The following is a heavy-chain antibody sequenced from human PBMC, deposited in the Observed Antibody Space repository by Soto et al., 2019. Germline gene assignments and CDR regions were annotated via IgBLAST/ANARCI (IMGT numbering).Heavy chain of an antibody. Sequence: SVKVSCKASGGTFSSYAISWVRQAPGQGLEWMGGIIPIFGTANYAQKFQGRVTITADESTSTAYMELSSLRSEDTAVYYCARDAGIAAAGSFWFDPWGQGTLVTVSS. J-gene: IGHJ5*02. D-gene: IGHD6-13*01. CDR3: ARDAGIAAAGSFWFDP. V-gene: IGHV1-69*13. CDR2: IIPIFGTA. CDR1: GGTFSSYA.